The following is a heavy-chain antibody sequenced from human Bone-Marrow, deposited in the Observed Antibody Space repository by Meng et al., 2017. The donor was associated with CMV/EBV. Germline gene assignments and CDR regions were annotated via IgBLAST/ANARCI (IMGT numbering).Heavy chain of an antibody. CDR3: ARDLYQLGWFDP. J-gene: IGHJ5*01. Sequence: SVKVSCKASGGTFSSYAISWVRQAPGQGLEWMGGIIPIFGTANYAQKFRGRVTITTDESTSTVYMELSSLRSEDTAVYYCARDLYQLGWFDPWGQGTLVTVSS. CDR1: GGTFSSYA. D-gene: IGHD2-2*01. V-gene: IGHV1-69*05. CDR2: IIPIFGTA.